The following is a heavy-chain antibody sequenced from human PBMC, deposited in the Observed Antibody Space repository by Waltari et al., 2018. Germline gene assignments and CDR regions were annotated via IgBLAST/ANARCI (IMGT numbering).Heavy chain of an antibody. CDR1: GFTFSNYW. V-gene: IGHV3-7*03. D-gene: IGHD5-18*01. Sequence: EVQLVESGGGLVQPGGSLRLSCAASGFTFSNYWLSWVRQAQAKGLEWVANIKQDGSEKDYVDSVKGRFTISRDNAKNSLYLQMNSLRAEDTAVYYCGRDRGYGQSDSWGQGTLVTVSS. J-gene: IGHJ4*02. CDR3: GRDRGYGQSDS. CDR2: IKQDGSEK.